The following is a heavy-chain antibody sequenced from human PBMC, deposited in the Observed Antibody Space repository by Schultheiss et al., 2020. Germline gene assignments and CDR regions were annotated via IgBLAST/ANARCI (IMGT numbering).Heavy chain of an antibody. Sequence: ASVKVSCQASRYTFTGYYMHWVRQAPGQGLEWMGWINPNSGGTNYAQKFQGRVTITRDTSASTAYMELSSLRSEDTAVYYCARRATVTQSFDYWGQGTLVTVSS. V-gene: IGHV1-2*02. J-gene: IGHJ4*02. CDR2: INPNSGGT. CDR1: RYTFTGYY. D-gene: IGHD4-11*01. CDR3: ARRATVTQSFDY.